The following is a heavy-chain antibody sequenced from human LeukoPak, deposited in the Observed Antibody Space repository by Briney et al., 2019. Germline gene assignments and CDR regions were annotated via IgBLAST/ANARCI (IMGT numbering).Heavy chain of an antibody. Sequence: SVTVSCKASGGTFSSHGFSWVRQAPGQGLEWMGGIIPIFGTTNYAQKFQGRVTITTDDSTSTGYMELSSLRSEDTAVYYCARRWPHSSGYYLFDYWGQGTLVTVSS. CDR3: ARRWPHSSGYYLFDY. J-gene: IGHJ4*02. D-gene: IGHD3-22*01. CDR1: GGTFSSHG. CDR2: IIPIFGTT. V-gene: IGHV1-69*05.